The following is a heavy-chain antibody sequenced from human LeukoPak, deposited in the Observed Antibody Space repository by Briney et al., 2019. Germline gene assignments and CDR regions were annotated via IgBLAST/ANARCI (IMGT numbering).Heavy chain of an antibody. CDR1: GFAFSSHV. CDR2: VSGSQDKT. D-gene: IGHD4-17*01. J-gene: IGHJ3*02. Sequence: GGSLRLSCAASGFAFSSHVMNWVRQAPGRGLEGVSSVSGSQDKTYYADSVKGGFTISRDHSKKTLFLQMDSLRADDTATYYCVRRAATVTSPWGAFDIWGQGTMVTVSS. V-gene: IGHV3-23*01. CDR3: VRRAATVTSPWGAFDI.